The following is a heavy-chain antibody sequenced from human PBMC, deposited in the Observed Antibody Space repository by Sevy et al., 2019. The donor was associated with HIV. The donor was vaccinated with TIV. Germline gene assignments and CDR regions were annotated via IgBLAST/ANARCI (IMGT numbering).Heavy chain of an antibody. D-gene: IGHD2-21*01. CDR2: INQDGSQK. J-gene: IGHJ4*02. CDR1: GFTFNNYF. Sequence: GGSLRLSCAASGFTFNNYFMGWVRKAPGKGLEWIANINQDGSQKNYVDSVKGRFTITRDNARNLVSLQMNSLRVDDTAVYYCARELCPGDYWGQGTLVTVSS. V-gene: IGHV3-7*01. CDR3: ARELCPGDY.